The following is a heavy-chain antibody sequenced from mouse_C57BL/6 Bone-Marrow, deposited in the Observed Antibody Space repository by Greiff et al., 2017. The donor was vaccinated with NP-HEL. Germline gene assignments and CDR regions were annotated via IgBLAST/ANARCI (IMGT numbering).Heavy chain of an antibody. V-gene: IGHV10-3*01. CDR3: VRDGGLRRDTAFAY. Sequence: DVHLVESGGGLVQPKGSLKLSCAASGFTFNTYAMHWVRQAPGKGLEWVARIRSKSSNYATYYADSVKDRFTISRDDSQSMLYLQMNNLKTEDTAMYYCVRDGGLRRDTAFAYWGQGTLVTVSA. CDR2: IRSKSSNYAT. J-gene: IGHJ3*01. CDR1: GFTFNTYA. D-gene: IGHD2-4*01.